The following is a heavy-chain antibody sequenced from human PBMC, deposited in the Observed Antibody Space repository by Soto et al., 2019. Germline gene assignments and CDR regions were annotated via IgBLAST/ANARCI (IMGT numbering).Heavy chain of an antibody. CDR3: ARDLVATSSFYYYYYGMDV. V-gene: IGHV3-30-3*01. J-gene: IGHJ6*02. Sequence: QVQLVESGGGVVQPGRSLRLSCAASGFAFSSYAMHWVRQAPGKGLEWVAVISYDGSNKYYADSVKGRFTISRDNSKNTLYLQMNSLRAEDTAVYYCARDLVATSSFYYYYYGMDVWGQGTTVTVSS. CDR1: GFAFSSYA. CDR2: ISYDGSNK. D-gene: IGHD5-12*01.